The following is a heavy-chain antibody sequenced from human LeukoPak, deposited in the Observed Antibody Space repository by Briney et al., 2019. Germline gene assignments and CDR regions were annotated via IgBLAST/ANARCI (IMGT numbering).Heavy chain of an antibody. V-gene: IGHV1-69*13. CDR1: GGTFSSYA. Sequence: VASVKVSCKASGGTFSSYAISWVRQAPGQGLEWMGGIIPIFGTANYAQKFQGRVTITAAESTSTAYMELSSLRSEDTAVYYCASNIVVVPAAPTRSYYYYGMDVWGQGTTVTVSS. CDR3: ASNIVVVPAAPTRSYYYYGMDV. CDR2: IIPIFGTA. D-gene: IGHD2-2*01. J-gene: IGHJ6*02.